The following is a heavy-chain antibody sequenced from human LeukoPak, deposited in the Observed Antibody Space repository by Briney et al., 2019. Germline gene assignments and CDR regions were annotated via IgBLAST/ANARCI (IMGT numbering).Heavy chain of an antibody. CDR3: AKLGGYCSSGSCRDFDY. CDR1: GLTFAACA. CDR2: ISDSGGST. J-gene: IGHJ4*02. Sequence: AGGSLRLSCAVSGLTFAACAMTWVRQAPEKVLEWVSTISDSGGSTYYADSLKGRSTISRDNSKNTLYLQVDSLRAEDTAVYYCAKLGGYCSSGSCRDFDYWGQGTLVTVSS. V-gene: IGHV3-23*01. D-gene: IGHD2-15*01.